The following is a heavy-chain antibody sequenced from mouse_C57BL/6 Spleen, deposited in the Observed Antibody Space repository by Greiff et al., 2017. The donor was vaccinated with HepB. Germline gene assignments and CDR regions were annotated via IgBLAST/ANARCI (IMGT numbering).Heavy chain of an antibody. J-gene: IGHJ1*03. CDR3: ARSTYGISWSLEV. D-gene: IGHD2-10*02. V-gene: IGHV7-3*01. CDR2: IRNKANGYTT. CDR1: GFTFTDYY. Sequence: EVQVVESGGGLVQPGGSLSLSCAASGFTFTDYYMSWVRQPPGKALEWLGFIRNKANGYTTEYSASVKGRFTISRDNPPSILYLQINALRAEDSATSYGARSTYGISWSLEVWGTGPPATFSS.